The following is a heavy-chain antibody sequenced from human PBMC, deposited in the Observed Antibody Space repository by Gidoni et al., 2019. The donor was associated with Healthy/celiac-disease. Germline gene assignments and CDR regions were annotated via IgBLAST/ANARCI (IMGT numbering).Heavy chain of an antibody. CDR3: ARDCSSTSCYTPNYDSSGSQSYYYYYGMDV. Sequence: QVQLVQSGAEVKKPGASVKVSCKASGYTFTSYYMHWVRQAPGQGLGWMGIINTSGGSTSYAQKFQGRVTMTRDTSTSTVYMELSSLRAEDTAVYYCARDCSSTSCYTPNYDSSGSQSYYYYYGMDVWGQGTTVTVSS. D-gene: IGHD2-2*02. CDR2: INTSGGST. V-gene: IGHV1-46*01. J-gene: IGHJ6*02. CDR1: GYTFTSYY.